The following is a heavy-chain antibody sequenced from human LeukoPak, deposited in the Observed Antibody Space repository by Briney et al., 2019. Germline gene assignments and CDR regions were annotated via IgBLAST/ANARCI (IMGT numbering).Heavy chain of an antibody. J-gene: IGHJ4*02. CDR3: AREVCWSAHYFDY. Sequence: GASVKVSCKASGYTFTSYGISWVRQAPGQGLEWMGWISAYNGNTNYAQKLQGRVTMTTDTSTNTAYMDLRSLRSDDTAVYYCAREVCWSAHYFDYWGQGTLVTVSS. D-gene: IGHD6-13*01. CDR2: ISAYNGNT. CDR1: GYTFTSYG. V-gene: IGHV1-18*01.